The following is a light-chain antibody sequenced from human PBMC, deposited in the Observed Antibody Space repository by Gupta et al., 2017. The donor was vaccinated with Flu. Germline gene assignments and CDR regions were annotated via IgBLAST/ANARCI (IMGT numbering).Light chain of an antibody. Sequence: AIRMTQSPSSFSASTGDRVTITCRASQGISSYLAWYHQKPGKAPKLLIYAASTLQSGVPSRFSGSGSGTDFTLTISCLQSEDFATYYCQQYYSYPRITFGQGTRLEIK. CDR1: QGISSY. J-gene: IGKJ5*01. CDR2: AAS. V-gene: IGKV1-8*01. CDR3: QQYYSYPRIT.